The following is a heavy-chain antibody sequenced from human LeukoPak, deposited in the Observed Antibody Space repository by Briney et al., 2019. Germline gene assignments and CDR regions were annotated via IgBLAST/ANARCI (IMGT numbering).Heavy chain of an antibody. V-gene: IGHV3-53*01. CDR2: IYSGGST. CDR1: GFTVSSNY. CDR3: ARDLCSGGSCYVDY. Sequence: GGSLRLSCAASGFTVSSNYMSWVRQAPGKGLEWVSVIYSGGSTYYADSVKGRFTISRDNAKNSLYLQMNSLRAEDTAVYYCARDLCSGGSCYVDYWGQGTLVTVSS. D-gene: IGHD2-15*01. J-gene: IGHJ4*02.